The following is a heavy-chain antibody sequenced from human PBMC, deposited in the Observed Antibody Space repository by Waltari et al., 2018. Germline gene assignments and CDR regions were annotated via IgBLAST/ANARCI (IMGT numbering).Heavy chain of an antibody. CDR3: ATATGGVVGATRLDY. Sequence: QVQLVQSGAEVKTPGASVKVSCKVSGYTLTELSMHWVRQAPGKGLEWMGGFNPEDGETIYAQKFQGRVTMTEDTSTDTAYMELSSLRSEDTAVYYCATATGGVVGATRLDYWGQGTLVTVSS. J-gene: IGHJ4*02. CDR1: GYTLTELS. V-gene: IGHV1-24*01. D-gene: IGHD1-26*01. CDR2: FNPEDGET.